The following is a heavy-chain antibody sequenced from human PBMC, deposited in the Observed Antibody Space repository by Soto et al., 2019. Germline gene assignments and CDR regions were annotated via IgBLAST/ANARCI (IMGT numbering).Heavy chain of an antibody. CDR2: ISTYNGNT. CDR1: GYSFTRFG. V-gene: IGHV1-18*01. J-gene: IGHJ4*02. Sequence: QVPLLQSGAEVKKPGASVRVSCKASGYSFTRFGISWVRQAPGQGLEWVGRISTYNGNTKYAQKLQGRVTVSTDTSTSTAYMELRSLRSDDTAVYYCARDPQYSTSLQVFDYWGQGTLLTVSS. D-gene: IGHD6-6*01. CDR3: ARDPQYSTSLQVFDY.